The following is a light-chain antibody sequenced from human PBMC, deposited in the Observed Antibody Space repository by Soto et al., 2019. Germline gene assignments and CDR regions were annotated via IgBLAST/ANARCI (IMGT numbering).Light chain of an antibody. Sequence: IQITHSPSSLSASVGARVAMTCRASQSISSWWAWYQQKPGKAPKLLLYAAASLESGVPSRFSGSGSGTEFTLTISSLHPDDFATYYCQQYNSYSRPFGQGTKVDIK. CDR1: QSISSW. CDR2: AAA. V-gene: IGKV1-5*01. CDR3: QQYNSYSRP. J-gene: IGKJ1*01.